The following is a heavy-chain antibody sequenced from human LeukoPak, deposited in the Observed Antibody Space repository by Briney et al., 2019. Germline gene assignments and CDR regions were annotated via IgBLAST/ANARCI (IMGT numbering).Heavy chain of an antibody. CDR3: ARFSGYDTTDDY. Sequence: SVKVSCKASGYTFTYRYLHWVRQAPGQALEWMGWITPFNGNTNYAQKFQDRVIITRDRSMSTAYMELSSLRSEDTAMYYCARFSGYDTTDDYWGQGTLVTVSS. J-gene: IGHJ4*02. CDR2: ITPFNGNT. D-gene: IGHD5-12*01. CDR1: GYTFTYRY. V-gene: IGHV1-45*02.